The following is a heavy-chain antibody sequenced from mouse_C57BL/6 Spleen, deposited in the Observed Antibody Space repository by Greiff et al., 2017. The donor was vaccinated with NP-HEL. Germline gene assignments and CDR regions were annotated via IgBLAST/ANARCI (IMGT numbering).Heavy chain of an antibody. Sequence: QVHVKQPGAELVRPGSSVKLSCKASGYTFTSYWMDWVKQRPGQGLEWIGNIYPSDSETHYNQKFKDKATLTVDKSSSTAYMQLSSLTSEDSAVYYCARYDYPYYFDYWGQGTTLTVSS. CDR1: GYTFTSYW. D-gene: IGHD2-12*01. J-gene: IGHJ2*01. CDR2: IYPSDSET. CDR3: ARYDYPYYFDY. V-gene: IGHV1-61*01.